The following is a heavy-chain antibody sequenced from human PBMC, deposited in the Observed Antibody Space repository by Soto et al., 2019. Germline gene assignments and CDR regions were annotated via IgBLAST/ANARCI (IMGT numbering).Heavy chain of an antibody. D-gene: IGHD3-16*02. CDR3: ARWPQPRYTADPYAVDV. Sequence: QVHLVQSGTEVKKPGSSVKVSCKASGGTFSSSGFSWVRQAPGQGLEWMGMIVPSLDTTNYAQKFQARVPITADEVTSTAYMELCSLRSEDTAVYYCARWPQPRYTADPYAVDVWGQGTRVIVSS. J-gene: IGHJ6*02. V-gene: IGHV1-69*11. CDR1: GGTFSSSG. CDR2: IVPSLDTT.